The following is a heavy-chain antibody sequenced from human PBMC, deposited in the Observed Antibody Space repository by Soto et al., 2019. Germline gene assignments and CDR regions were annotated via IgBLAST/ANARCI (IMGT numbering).Heavy chain of an antibody. Sequence: QVQLVESGGGVVQPGRSLRLSCAASGFTFSSYGMHWVRQAPGKGLAWVAVIWYDGSNKYYADSVKGRFTISRDNSKNTLYLQMNSLRAEDTAVYYCARDGDVLLWFGEFGNFDYWGQGTLVTVSS. D-gene: IGHD3-10*01. CDR3: ARDGDVLLWFGEFGNFDY. J-gene: IGHJ4*02. CDR1: GFTFSSYG. V-gene: IGHV3-33*01. CDR2: IWYDGSNK.